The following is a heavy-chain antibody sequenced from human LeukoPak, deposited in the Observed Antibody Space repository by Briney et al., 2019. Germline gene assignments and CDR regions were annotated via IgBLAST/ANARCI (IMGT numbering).Heavy chain of an antibody. CDR1: GFTFSSYG. D-gene: IGHD3-10*01. Sequence: PGGSLRLSCAASGFTFSSYGMHWVRQAPGKGLEWVAVIWYDGSNKYYADSVKGRFTISRDNSKNTLYLQMNSLRAEDTAVYCCAKEPERFGEHSLDYWGQGTLVTVSS. CDR2: IWYDGSNK. V-gene: IGHV3-33*06. CDR3: AKEPERFGEHSLDY. J-gene: IGHJ4*02.